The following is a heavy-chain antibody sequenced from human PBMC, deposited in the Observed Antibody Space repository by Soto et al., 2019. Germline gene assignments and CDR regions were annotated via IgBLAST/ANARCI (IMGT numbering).Heavy chain of an antibody. CDR1: GFALSVYA. J-gene: IGHJ4*02. D-gene: IGHD3-3*01. CDR3: ARGERSGYYDS. CDR2: ISYDGTIK. V-gene: IGHV3-30-3*01. Sequence: QVQLVESGGGVGQPGRSLRLSCAASGFALSVYAMHWVRQAPGKGLEWVAVISYDGTIKHYMDSVKGRFTISRDNSKNMLFLQMNSLRPEDTAVFYCARGERSGYYDSWGLGTLVTVSS.